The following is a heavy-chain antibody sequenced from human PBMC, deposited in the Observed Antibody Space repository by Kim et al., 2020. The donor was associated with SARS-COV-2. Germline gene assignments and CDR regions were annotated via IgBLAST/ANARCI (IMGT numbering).Heavy chain of an antibody. CDR3: AKGQNRQWLAGY. CDR1: GFTFSSYA. J-gene: IGHJ4*02. Sequence: GGSLRLSCAASGFTFSSYAMSWVRQAPGKGLEWVSAISGSGGSTYYADSVKGLFTISSDNSKNTLYLQMNSLRAEDTAVYYCAKGQNRQWLAGYWGQGTLVTVSS. CDR2: ISGSGGST. V-gene: IGHV3-23*01. D-gene: IGHD6-19*01.